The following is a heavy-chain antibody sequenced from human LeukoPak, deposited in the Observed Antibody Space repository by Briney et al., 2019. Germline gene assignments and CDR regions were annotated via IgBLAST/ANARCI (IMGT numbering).Heavy chain of an antibody. D-gene: IGHD7-27*01. CDR3: ARGRHWGAGADY. Sequence: PSQTLSLTCTVSGGSISSGSYYWSWIRQPAGKGLEWIGRIYTSGSTNYNPSLKSRVTISVDTSKNQFSLKLSSVTAADTAVYYCARGRHWGAGADYWGQGTLVTVSS. J-gene: IGHJ4*02. CDR2: IYTSGST. V-gene: IGHV4-61*02. CDR1: GGSISSGSYY.